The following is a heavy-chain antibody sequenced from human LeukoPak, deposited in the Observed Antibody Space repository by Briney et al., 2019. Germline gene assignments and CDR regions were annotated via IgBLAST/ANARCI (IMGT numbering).Heavy chain of an antibody. CDR1: GFTFSSYW. CDR3: ARHPEVGATLDY. V-gene: IGHV3-74*01. Sequence: GGSLRLSCAASGFTFSSYWMHWVRHAPGKGLVWVSRINSDGGTTSYADSVKGRFTISRDNAKNTLYLQMNSLRDEDTAVYYCARHPEVGATLDYWGQGTLVTVSS. D-gene: IGHD1-26*01. CDR2: INSDGGTT. J-gene: IGHJ4*02.